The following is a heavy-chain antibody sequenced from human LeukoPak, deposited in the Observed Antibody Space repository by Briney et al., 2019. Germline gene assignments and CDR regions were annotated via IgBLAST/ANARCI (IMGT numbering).Heavy chain of an antibody. V-gene: IGHV1-18*01. CDR1: GYSFTSYG. Sequence: ASVKVSCKGSGYSFTSYGISWVRQAPGQGLEWVGWVSAYNCNTNYAQKLQGRVTMTTDTSTSTAYMELRSLRSDDTAVYYCARTGYCSSTSCYSGFDYWGQGTLVTVSS. D-gene: IGHD2-2*02. J-gene: IGHJ4*02. CDR2: VSAYNCNT. CDR3: ARTGYCSSTSCYSGFDY.